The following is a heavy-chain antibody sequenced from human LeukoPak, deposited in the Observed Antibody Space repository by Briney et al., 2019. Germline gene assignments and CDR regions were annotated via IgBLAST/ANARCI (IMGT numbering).Heavy chain of an antibody. V-gene: IGHV3-21*01. D-gene: IGHD6-13*01. CDR2: ISSSSSYI. Sequence: GGSLRLSCVASGFTFSSYSMNWVRQAPGKGLEWVSSISSSSSYIYYADSVKGRFTISRDNAKNSLYLQMNSLRAEDTAVYYCARVGLAAAGAFDYWGQGTLVTVSS. J-gene: IGHJ4*02. CDR1: GFTFSSYS. CDR3: ARVGLAAAGAFDY.